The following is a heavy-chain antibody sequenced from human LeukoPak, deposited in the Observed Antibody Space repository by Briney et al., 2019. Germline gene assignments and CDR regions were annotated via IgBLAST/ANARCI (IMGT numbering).Heavy chain of an antibody. D-gene: IGHD3-10*01. V-gene: IGHV3-48*03. CDR1: GFTFSSFE. J-gene: IGHJ4*02. CDR2: ISSIGNAI. CDR3: AGGYKSGPGSY. Sequence: WGSLRLSCAASGFTFSSFEMNWVRQAPGKGLEWVSYISSIGNAIYYADSVKGRFTISRDNAKNSLYLQMNSLRAEDRAVYYCAGGYKSGPGSYWGRGTLLPVFS.